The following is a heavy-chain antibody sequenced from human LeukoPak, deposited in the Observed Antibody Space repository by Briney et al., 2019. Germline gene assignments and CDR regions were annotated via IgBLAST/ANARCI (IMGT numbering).Heavy chain of an antibody. Sequence: SETLSLTCSISGGSISNKYWSWIRQPPGKGLEWIGYIYYSGSTNYNSSLKSRVTISVDTSKNQFSLKLSSVTAADTAVYYCARHGGGGELWFGVRGHGAFDIWGQGTMVTVSS. CDR1: GGSISNKY. CDR3: ARHGGGGELWFGVRGHGAFDI. V-gene: IGHV4-59*08. J-gene: IGHJ3*02. CDR2: IYYSGST. D-gene: IGHD3-10*01.